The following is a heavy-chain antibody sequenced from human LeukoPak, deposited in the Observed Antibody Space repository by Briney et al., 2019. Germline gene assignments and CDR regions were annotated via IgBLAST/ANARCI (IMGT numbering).Heavy chain of an antibody. Sequence: PGGSLRLSCAASGLTFSSYAMSWVRQAPGKGLEWVSAIGGSGGSTYYADSVKGRFTISRDNSKSALYLQMDSLRAEDTAVYYCANSLDYGGKKYFDYWGQGALVTVSS. CDR2: IGGSGGST. CDR1: GLTFSSYA. CDR3: ANSLDYGGKKYFDY. D-gene: IGHD4-23*01. J-gene: IGHJ4*02. V-gene: IGHV3-23*01.